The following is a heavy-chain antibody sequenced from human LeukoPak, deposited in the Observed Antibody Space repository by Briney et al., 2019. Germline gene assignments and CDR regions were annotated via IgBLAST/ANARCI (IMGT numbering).Heavy chain of an antibody. CDR3: ATPLDYHDNSGFHQGGD. D-gene: IGHD3-22*01. CDR1: GVTFSGHW. CDR2: IKEDGSKK. Sequence: GGSLRLSCAASGVTFSGHWMTWVRQAPGKGLEWVANIKEDGSKKNYVDSVKGRFTISRDNAKNSLYLQMTSLRAEDTAMYYCATPLDYHDNSGFHQGGDWGQGTLVTVSS. J-gene: IGHJ4*02. V-gene: IGHV3-7*03.